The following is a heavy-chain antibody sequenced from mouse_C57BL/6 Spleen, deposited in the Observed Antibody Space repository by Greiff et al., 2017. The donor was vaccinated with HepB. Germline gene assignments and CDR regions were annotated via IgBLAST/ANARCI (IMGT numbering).Heavy chain of an antibody. V-gene: IGHV2-2*01. D-gene: IGHD2-2*01. CDR1: GFSLTSYG. Sequence: VKLQQSGPGLVQPSQSLSITCTVSGFSLTSYGVHWVRQSPGKGLEWLGVIWSGGSTDYNAAFISRLSISKDNSKRQVFFKMNRLQADDTAIYYCARREGYHYAMDYWGQGTSVTVSS. CDR3: ARREGYHYAMDY. CDR2: IWSGGST. J-gene: IGHJ4*01.